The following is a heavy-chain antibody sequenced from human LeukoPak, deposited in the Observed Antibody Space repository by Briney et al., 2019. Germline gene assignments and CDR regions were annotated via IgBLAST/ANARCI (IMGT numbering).Heavy chain of an antibody. CDR3: ARVDFWSGYQDY. D-gene: IGHD3-3*01. CDR1: GFTFSNYW. CDR2: IKQDGSEK. Sequence: GGSLRLSCAASGFTFSNYWMGWVRQAPGKGLEWVANIKQDGSEKYYVESVKGRFTISRDNAKKSLYLQMNSLRAEDTAAYYCARVDFWSGYQDYWGQGTLVTVSS. V-gene: IGHV3-7*01. J-gene: IGHJ4*02.